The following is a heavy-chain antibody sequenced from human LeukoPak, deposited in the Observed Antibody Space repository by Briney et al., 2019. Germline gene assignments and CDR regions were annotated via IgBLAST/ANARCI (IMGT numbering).Heavy chain of an antibody. V-gene: IGHV3-33*01. CDR3: ARGLLPPRPVTSGNWFDP. CDR2: IWYDGSNK. D-gene: IGHD4-17*01. Sequence: AGRSLRLSCAASGFTFSSYGMHWVRQAPGKGLEWVAFIWYDGSNKYYADSVKGRFTISRDNSKNTLYLQMNSLRAEDTAVYYCARGLLPPRPVTSGNWFDPWGQGTLVTVSS. J-gene: IGHJ5*02. CDR1: GFTFSSYG.